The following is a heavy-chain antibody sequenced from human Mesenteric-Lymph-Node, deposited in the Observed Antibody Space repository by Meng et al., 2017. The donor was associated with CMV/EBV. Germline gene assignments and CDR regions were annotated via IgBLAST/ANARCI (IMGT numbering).Heavy chain of an antibody. CDR1: GFSFDDYA. CDR3: AKRPTTDGMDV. J-gene: IGHJ6*02. V-gene: IGHV3-43D*03. D-gene: IGHD1-1*01. CDR2: ISWDGGST. Sequence: GESLKISCVASGFSFDDYAMHWLRQAPGKGLEWVSLISWDGGSTDYADSVKGRFTISRDNSKNSLYLQMNSLRAEDTALYYCAKRPTTDGMDVWGQGTMVTVSS.